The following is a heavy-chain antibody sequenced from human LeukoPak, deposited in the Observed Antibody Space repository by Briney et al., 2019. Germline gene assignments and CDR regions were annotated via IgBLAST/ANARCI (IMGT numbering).Heavy chain of an antibody. CDR2: IRDSGEA. CDR3: ARDRAALQDWVEFDP. J-gene: IGHJ5*02. CDR1: GFRVSDYY. Sequence: GGSLRLSCAVSGFRVSDYYMSWVRQAPGKGLEWVGLIRDSGEAFYADFVGGRFAISRDESENTLNLQMNSLRVEDTAVYFCARDRAALQDWVEFDPWGQGTPVIVSS. V-gene: IGHV3-66*03. D-gene: IGHD3/OR15-3a*01.